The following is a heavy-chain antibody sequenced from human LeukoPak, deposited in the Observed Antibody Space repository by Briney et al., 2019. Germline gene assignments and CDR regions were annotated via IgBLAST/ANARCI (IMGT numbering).Heavy chain of an antibody. V-gene: IGHV1-2*02. Sequence: ASVKVSCKASGYTFTDYHMHWVRQAPEQGLEWVGWINANSGGGNYAQEFQGRVTMTWDTSISTAYMELSRLRSDDTAVYYCAGDWNHSPDFWGQGTLVTVSS. CDR2: INANSGGG. J-gene: IGHJ4*02. D-gene: IGHD1-1*01. CDR1: GYTFTDYH. CDR3: AGDWNHSPDF.